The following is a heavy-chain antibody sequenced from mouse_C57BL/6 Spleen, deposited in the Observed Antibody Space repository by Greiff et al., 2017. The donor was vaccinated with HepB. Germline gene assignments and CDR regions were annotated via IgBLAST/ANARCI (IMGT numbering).Heavy chain of an antibody. CDR3: ARDQGYDGYAYFDY. Sequence: EVQLVESGGGLVKPGGSLKLSCAASGFTFSSYAMSWVRQTPEKRLEWVATISDGGSYTYYPDNVKGRFTISRDNAKNNLYLQMSHLKSEDTAMYYCARDQGYDGYAYFDYWGQGTTLTVSS. CDR2: ISDGGSYT. CDR1: GFTFSSYA. J-gene: IGHJ2*01. D-gene: IGHD2-3*01. V-gene: IGHV5-4*01.